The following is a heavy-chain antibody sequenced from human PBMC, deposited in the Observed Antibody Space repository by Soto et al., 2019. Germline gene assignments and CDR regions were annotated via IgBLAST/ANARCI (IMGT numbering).Heavy chain of an antibody. CDR3: ARGRYDYVWGSYRYFDY. D-gene: IGHD3-16*02. V-gene: IGHV1-8*01. Sequence: CKASGYTFTSYDINWVRQATGQGLEWMGWMNPNSGNTGYAQKFQGRVTMTRNTSISTAYMELSSLRSEDTAVYYCARGRYDYVWGSYRYFDYWGQGTLVTVSS. J-gene: IGHJ4*02. CDR2: MNPNSGNT. CDR1: GYTFTSYD.